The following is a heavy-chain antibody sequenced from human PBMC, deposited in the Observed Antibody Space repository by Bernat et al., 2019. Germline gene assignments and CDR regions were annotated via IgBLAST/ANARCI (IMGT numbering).Heavy chain of an antibody. CDR1: GDSISSSNW. D-gene: IGHD1-26*01. V-gene: IGHV4-4*02. Sequence: QLQLQESGPGLVKPSETLSLTCTVSGDSISSSNWWSWVRQPPGKGLEWIGEIYHSGSTNYNPSLKSRVTISVDKSKNQFSLKLSSVTAADTAVYYCARDRPYSGSYIDAFDIWGQGTMVTVSS. J-gene: IGHJ3*02. CDR2: IYHSGST. CDR3: ARDRPYSGSYIDAFDI.